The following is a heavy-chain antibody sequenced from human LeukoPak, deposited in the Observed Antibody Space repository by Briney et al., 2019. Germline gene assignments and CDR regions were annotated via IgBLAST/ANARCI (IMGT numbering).Heavy chain of an antibody. Sequence: SETLSLTCAVSGGSISSYYWSWIRQPAGKGLEWIGRIYSIGSTDYNPSLKSRVTMSVDTSKNQFSLKLSSVTAADTAMCYCARAPSDYYNNWFDPWGQGTLVTVSS. CDR2: IYSIGST. CDR3: ARAPSDYYNNWFDP. V-gene: IGHV4-4*07. D-gene: IGHD3-22*01. CDR1: GGSISSYY. J-gene: IGHJ5*02.